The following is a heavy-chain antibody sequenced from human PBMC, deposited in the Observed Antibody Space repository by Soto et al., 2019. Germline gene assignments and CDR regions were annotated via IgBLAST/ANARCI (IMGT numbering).Heavy chain of an antibody. CDR1: GFTFSSYA. V-gene: IGHV3-30-3*01. CDR2: ISYDGSNQ. D-gene: IGHD4-17*01. CDR3: ARDYGDY. J-gene: IGHJ4*02. Sequence: QVQLVESGGGVVQPGRSLRLSCAASGFTFSSYAMHWVRQAPGKGLEWVAVISYDGSNQYYADSVKGRFTISRDNSKNTLYLQMNSLRAEDTAVYYCARDYGDYWGQGTLVTVSS.